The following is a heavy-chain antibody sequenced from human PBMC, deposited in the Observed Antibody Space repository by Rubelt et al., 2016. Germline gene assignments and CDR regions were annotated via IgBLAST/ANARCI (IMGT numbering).Heavy chain of an antibody. Sequence: GGLVKPGGSLRLSCTVSGFTFSDAWMSWVRQAPGKGLEWVGRIKSNSHGVTTDYAAPVKGRFTISRDDYENTLYLQMNSLRTEDTALYYCTTDRLFTSPTEDDDYWGQGTLVTVSS. CDR3: TTDRLFTSPTEDDDY. V-gene: IGHV3-15*01. J-gene: IGHJ4*02. CDR1: GFTFSDAW. D-gene: IGHD4-17*01. CDR2: IKSNSHGVTT.